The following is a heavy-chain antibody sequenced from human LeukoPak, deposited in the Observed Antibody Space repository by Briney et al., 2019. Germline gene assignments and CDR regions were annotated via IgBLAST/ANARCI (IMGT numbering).Heavy chain of an antibody. D-gene: IGHD2-15*01. CDR2: IHYSGNT. V-gene: IGHV4-59*01. Sequence: SETLSLTCTISGGSISSYYWSWIRQSPGKGLEWIGNIHYSGNTNHNPSLKSRVTISIDTSKNQFSLRLSSVTAADTAVYYCARMVVAAANWFDPWGQGTLVTVSS. J-gene: IGHJ5*02. CDR1: GGSISSYY. CDR3: ARMVVAAANWFDP.